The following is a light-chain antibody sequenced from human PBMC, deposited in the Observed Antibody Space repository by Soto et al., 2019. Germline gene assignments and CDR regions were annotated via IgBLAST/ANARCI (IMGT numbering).Light chain of an antibody. J-gene: IGLJ1*01. Sequence: QSALTQPASVSGSPGQSITISCTGTSSDVGGYHYVSWYQQHPGKAPKLMIYDVTNRPSGVSNRFSGSKSGNTASLTISGVQAEDEADYYCSSYTSSSSYVFGTGTKVTVL. CDR2: DVT. V-gene: IGLV2-14*01. CDR3: SSYTSSSSYV. CDR1: SSDVGGYHY.